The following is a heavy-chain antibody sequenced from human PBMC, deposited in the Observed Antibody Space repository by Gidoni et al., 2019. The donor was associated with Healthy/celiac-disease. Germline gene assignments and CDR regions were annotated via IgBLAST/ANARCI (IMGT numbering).Heavy chain of an antibody. CDR2: ISYDGSNK. V-gene: IGHV3-30-3*01. CDR3: ARDIIPIAAAQAGYYYYGMDV. J-gene: IGHJ6*04. D-gene: IGHD6-13*01. Sequence: QVQLVESGGGVVQPGRSLRLSCAASGFTCRRYAMPWARQAPGKGLEWVAVISYDGSNKYYADSVKGRFTISRDNSKNTLYLQMNSLRAEDTAVYYCARDIIPIAAAQAGYYYYGMDVWGKGTTVTVSS. CDR1: GFTCRRYA.